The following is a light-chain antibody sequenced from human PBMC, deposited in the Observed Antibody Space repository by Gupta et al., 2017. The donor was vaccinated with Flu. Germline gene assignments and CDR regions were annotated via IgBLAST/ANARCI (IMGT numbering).Light chain of an antibody. CDR1: SSNIGSKT. V-gene: IGLV1-44*01. Sequence: QSVLTQPPPTSGTPGQRVTIPCYGSSSNIGSKTVDWYQQLPGTAPKLLIYSNNRRPSGVPDRFSGSKSGTSASLAISGLQSEDEADYYCAAWDDSLKGPVFGGGTKLTVL. CDR2: SNN. J-gene: IGLJ3*02. CDR3: AAWDDSLKGPV.